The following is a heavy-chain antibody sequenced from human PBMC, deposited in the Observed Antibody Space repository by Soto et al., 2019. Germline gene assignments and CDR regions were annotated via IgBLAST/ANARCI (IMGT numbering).Heavy chain of an antibody. CDR2: ISYDGSNK. Sequence: VGSLRLSCAASGFTFSSYGMHWVRQAPGKGLEWVAVISYDGSNKYYADSVKGRFTISRDNSKNTLYLQMNSLRAEDTAIYYCAKGSFGFDYWGQGTLVTVSS. J-gene: IGHJ4*02. D-gene: IGHD3-10*01. CDR1: GFTFSSYG. CDR3: AKGSFGFDY. V-gene: IGHV3-30*18.